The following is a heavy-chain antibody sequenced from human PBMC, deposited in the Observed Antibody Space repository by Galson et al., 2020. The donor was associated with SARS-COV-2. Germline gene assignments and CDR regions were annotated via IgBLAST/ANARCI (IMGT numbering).Heavy chain of an antibody. V-gene: IGHV7-4-1*02. D-gene: IGHD3-10*01. CDR1: GYTFNNYA. J-gene: IGHJ4*02. CDR2: TNTNTGNP. Sequence: ASVKVSCKASGYTFNNYALNWVRQAPGQGLEWMAWTNTNTGNPTYAQDFTGRFVFSLDTSVSTAYLQINSLKAEDTAVYYCARGAGAGFGELLDYCGQGTLVTVSS. CDR3: ARGAGAGFGELLDY.